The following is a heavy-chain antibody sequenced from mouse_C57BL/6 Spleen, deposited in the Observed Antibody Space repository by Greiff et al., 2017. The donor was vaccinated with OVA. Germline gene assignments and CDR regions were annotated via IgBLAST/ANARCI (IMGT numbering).Heavy chain of an antibody. D-gene: IGHD2-4*01. Sequence: QVQLQQPGAELVRPGTSVKLSCKASGYTFTSYWMHWVKQRPGQGLEWIGVIDPSDSYTNYNQKFKGKATLTVDTSSSTAYMQLSSLTSEDSAVYYCAIIYYDYDGTFAYWGQGTLVTVSA. CDR3: AIIYYDYDGTFAY. CDR2: IDPSDSYT. J-gene: IGHJ3*01. CDR1: GYTFTSYW. V-gene: IGHV1-59*01.